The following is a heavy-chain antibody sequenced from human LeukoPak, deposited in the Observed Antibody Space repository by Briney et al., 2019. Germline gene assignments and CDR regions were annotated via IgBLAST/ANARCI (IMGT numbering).Heavy chain of an antibody. V-gene: IGHV4-39*01. CDR3: ARTKPAYYGTTCDY. D-gene: IGHD3-22*01. CDR1: GGSISSSSSY. J-gene: IGHJ4*02. Sequence: PSETLSLTCTVSGGSISSSSSYWGWIRQPPGKGLEWIGSIYYSGSTYYNPSLKSRVTISVDTSKNQFSLKLSSVTAADTAVYYCARTKPAYYGTTCDYWGQGTLVTVSS. CDR2: IYYSGST.